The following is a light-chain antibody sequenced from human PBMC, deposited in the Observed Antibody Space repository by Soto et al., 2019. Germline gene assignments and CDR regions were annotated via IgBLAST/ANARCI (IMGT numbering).Light chain of an antibody. CDR1: QRLXTY. Sequence: DIVLTQSPAPLSVSPGESATLACRASQRLXTYLGWSQQKPGQAPRVLGXGASTRATGIPARFSGSGSGTEFTLTISSLQSEDFAVYYCQQYYNWPPCTFGQGTKVDIK. CDR2: GAS. CDR3: QQYYNWPPCT. V-gene: IGKV3-15*01. J-gene: IGKJ1*01.